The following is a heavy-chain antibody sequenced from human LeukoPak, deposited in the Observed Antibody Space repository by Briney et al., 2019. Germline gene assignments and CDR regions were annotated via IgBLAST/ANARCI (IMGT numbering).Heavy chain of an antibody. CDR2: INPNSGGT. D-gene: IGHD2-8*01. V-gene: IGHV1-2*02. CDR1: GYTFTGYY. J-gene: IGHJ4*02. Sequence: ASVKVSCKASGYTFTGYYMHWVRQAPGQGLEWMGWINPNSGGTNYAQKFQGRVTMTRDTSISTAYMELSRLRSDDTAVYYCASFFCISAVCYYLDYWGQGTLVTVSS. CDR3: ASFFCISAVCYYLDY.